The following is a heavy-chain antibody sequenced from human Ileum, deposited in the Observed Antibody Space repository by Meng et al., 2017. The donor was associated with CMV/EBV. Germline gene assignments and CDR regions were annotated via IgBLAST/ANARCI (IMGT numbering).Heavy chain of an antibody. CDR1: GLTGKSNY. CDR3: ASPQLGVTKESDY. CDR2: IYAGGST. J-gene: IGHJ4*02. Sequence: GGGCVQPGGSLRLSCLAFGLTGKSNYMGWVRQAAGKGLEWVSEIYAGGSTNYADSVKGRFIISRDNSKNTLYLQMNSLRADDTAVYYCASPQLGVTKESDYWGQGTLVTVSS. V-gene: IGHV3-66*01. D-gene: IGHD7-27*01.